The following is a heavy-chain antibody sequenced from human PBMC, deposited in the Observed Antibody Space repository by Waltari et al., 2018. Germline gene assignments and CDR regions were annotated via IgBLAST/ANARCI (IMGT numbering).Heavy chain of an antibody. CDR2: INPKNGET. CDR1: GYTFTGYA. CDR3: LRDSSGSHFDY. J-gene: IGHJ4*02. V-gene: IGHV1-2*06. D-gene: IGHD3-22*01. Sequence: LVQSGAEVKTPGASVKVSCKASGYTFTGYAILWVRQAPGKGIEWMGRINPKNGETHYAQKWQGRVAMTTDTSTNTAFMELHSLRSDDTAVYYCLRDSSGSHFDYWGQGTLVTVSS.